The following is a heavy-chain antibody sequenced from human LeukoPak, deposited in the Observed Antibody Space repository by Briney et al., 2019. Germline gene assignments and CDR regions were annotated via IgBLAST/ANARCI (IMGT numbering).Heavy chain of an antibody. V-gene: IGHV1-2*02. CDR1: GYTFTGYY. J-gene: IGHJ4*02. CDR2: INPNSGGT. D-gene: IGHD2-15*01. CDR3: ARDLLCSAEKLCRQN. Sequence: ASVKVSCKASGYTFTGYYMHWVRQAPGQGLEWMGWINPNSGGTNYAQKFQGRVTMTRDTSISTAYMELSRLRSDDTAVYYCARDLLCSAEKLCRQNWGQGTLVTVSS.